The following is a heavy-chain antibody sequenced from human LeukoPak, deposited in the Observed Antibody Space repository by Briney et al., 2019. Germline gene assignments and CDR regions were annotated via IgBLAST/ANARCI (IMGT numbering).Heavy chain of an antibody. Sequence: SQTLSLTCTVSGGSISSGSYYWSWIRQPAGKGLEWIGRIYTSGSTNYNPSLKSRVTISVDTSKNQFSLKLSSVTAADTAVYYCARGGYYDILTGYYVTLYFDYWGQGTLVTVSS. CDR2: IYTSGST. CDR1: GGSISSGSYY. J-gene: IGHJ4*02. D-gene: IGHD3-9*01. V-gene: IGHV4-61*02. CDR3: ARGGYYDILTGYYVTLYFDY.